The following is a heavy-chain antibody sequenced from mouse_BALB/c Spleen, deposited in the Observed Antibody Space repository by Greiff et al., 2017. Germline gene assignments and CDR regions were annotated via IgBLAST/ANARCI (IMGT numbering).Heavy chain of an antibody. CDR2: ISNGGGST. V-gene: IGHV5-12-2*01. D-gene: IGHD3-2*01. Sequence: EVQRVESGGGLVQPGGSLKLSCAASGFTFSSYTMSWVRQTPEKRLEWVAYISNGGGSTYYPDTVKGRFTISRDNAKHTLYLQMSSLKSEDTAMYYCARPGDSSGYGVAYWGQGTLVTVSA. J-gene: IGHJ3*01. CDR1: GFTFSSYT. CDR3: ARPGDSSGYGVAY.